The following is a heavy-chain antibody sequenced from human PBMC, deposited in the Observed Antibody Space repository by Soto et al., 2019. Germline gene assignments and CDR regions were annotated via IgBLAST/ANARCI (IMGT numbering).Heavy chain of an antibody. CDR1: GGTFSSFINYP. V-gene: IGHV1-69*06. CDR3: ARRDTSGFLRSFDN. CDR2: IVPNVGTV. Sequence: GASVKVSCKSSGGTFSSFINYPINWVRQAPGQGLEWMGGIVPNVGTVNYAQKFRGKVTITADKSTGTAYMELSSLRSEDTALYYCARRDTSGFLRSFDNWGQGTQVTVSS. J-gene: IGHJ4*02. D-gene: IGHD3-3*01.